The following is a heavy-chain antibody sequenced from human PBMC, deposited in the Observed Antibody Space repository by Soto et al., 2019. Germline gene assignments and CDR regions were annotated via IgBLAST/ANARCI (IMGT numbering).Heavy chain of an antibody. CDR1: GYTFTSYY. J-gene: IGHJ4*02. CDR3: ARLNYYDSSGYYYDPPATTTPGY. D-gene: IGHD3-22*01. CDR2: INPNSGGT. V-gene: IGHV1-2*02. Sequence: ASVKVSCKASGYTFTSYYMHWVRQAPGQGLEWMGWINPNSGGTNYAQKFQGRVTMTRDTSISTAYMELSRLRSDDTAVYYCARLNYYDSSGYYYDPPATTTPGYWGQGTLVTVSS.